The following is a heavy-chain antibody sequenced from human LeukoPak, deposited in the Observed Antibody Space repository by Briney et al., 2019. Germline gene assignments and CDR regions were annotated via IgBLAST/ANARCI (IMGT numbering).Heavy chain of an antibody. J-gene: IGHJ6*02. CDR2: IYHSGSS. D-gene: IGHD3-10*01. CDR1: GGSISSGGYY. CDR3: ARGFSNYYGSGVYRYYYYYGMDV. Sequence: PSQTLSLTCTVSGGSISSGGYYWSWIRQPPGKGLEWIGYIYHSGSSYYNPSLKSRVTISVDRSKNQFSLKLSSVTAADTAVYYCARGFSNYYGSGVYRYYYYYGMDVWGQGTTVTVSS. V-gene: IGHV4-30-2*01.